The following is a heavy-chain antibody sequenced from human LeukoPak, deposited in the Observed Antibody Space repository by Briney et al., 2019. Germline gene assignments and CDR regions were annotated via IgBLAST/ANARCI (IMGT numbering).Heavy chain of an antibody. D-gene: IGHD6-19*01. CDR2: IYYSGST. V-gene: IGHV4-39*01. CDR1: GGSISSSSYY. Sequence: SETLSLTCTVSGGSISSSSYYWGWIRQPPGKGLEWIGSIYYSGSTYYNPSLKSRVTISVDTSKTQFSLKLSSVTAADTAVYYCARPHSSGWYPFDYWGQGTLVTVSS. CDR3: ARPHSSGWYPFDY. J-gene: IGHJ4*02.